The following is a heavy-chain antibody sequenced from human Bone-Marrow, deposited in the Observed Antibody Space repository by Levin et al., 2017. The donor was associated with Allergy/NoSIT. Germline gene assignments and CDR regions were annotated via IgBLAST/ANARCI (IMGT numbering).Heavy chain of an antibody. Sequence: GESLKISCAASGFTFSDAWMRWVRQAPGKGLEWVGRIKSKSDGGTTDYAAPVKGRFTISRDDSKNTVYLQMNSLKTEDSAVYFCIGTALTGDYWGQGTLVTVSS. CDR3: IGTALTGDY. CDR1: GFTFSDAW. V-gene: IGHV3-15*01. D-gene: IGHD5-18*01. J-gene: IGHJ4*02. CDR2: IKSKSDGGTT.